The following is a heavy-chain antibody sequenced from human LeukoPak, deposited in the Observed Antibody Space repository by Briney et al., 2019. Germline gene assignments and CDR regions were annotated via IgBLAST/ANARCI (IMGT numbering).Heavy chain of an antibody. J-gene: IGHJ4*02. CDR3: ARVPLSSWYYFDY. CDR2: IYHSGST. D-gene: IGHD6-13*01. Sequence: SQTLSLTCAVSGGSISSGGYSWSWIRQPPGKGLEWIGYIYHSGSTYYHPSLKSRVTISVDRSKNQFSLKLSSVTAADTAVYYCARVPLSSWYYFDYWGQGTLVTVSS. V-gene: IGHV4-30-2*01. CDR1: GGSISSGGYS.